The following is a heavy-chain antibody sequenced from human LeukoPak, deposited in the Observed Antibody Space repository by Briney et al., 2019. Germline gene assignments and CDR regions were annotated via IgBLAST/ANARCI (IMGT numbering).Heavy chain of an antibody. V-gene: IGHV3-30*04. D-gene: IGHD6-13*01. CDR2: ISYDGSNK. CDR1: GFTFSSYA. Sequence: PGRSLRLSCAASGFTFSSYAMHWVRQAPGKGLEWVAVISYDGSNKYYADSVKGRFTISRDNSKNTLYLQMNSLRAEDTAVYYCARAREGAAAQHWGQGTLVTVSS. J-gene: IGHJ1*01. CDR3: ARAREGAAAQH.